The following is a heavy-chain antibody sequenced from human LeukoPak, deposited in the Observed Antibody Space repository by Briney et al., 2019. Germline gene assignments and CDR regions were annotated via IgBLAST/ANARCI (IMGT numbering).Heavy chain of an antibody. D-gene: IGHD3-22*01. V-gene: IGHV3-9*01. CDR1: GFTCDDYA. CDR3: AKGARSSSGYTTD. Sequence: HPGGSLRLSCVASGFTCDDYAMHWVRQAPGKGLEWVAGINWNSVSAVYADSLKGRLTISRDNAKNSLFLQMNSLKTEDTAFYYCAKGARSSSGYTTDWGQGILVTVSS. CDR2: INWNSVSA. J-gene: IGHJ4*02.